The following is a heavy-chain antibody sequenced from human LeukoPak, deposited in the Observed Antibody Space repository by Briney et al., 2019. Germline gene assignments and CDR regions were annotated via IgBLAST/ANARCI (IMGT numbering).Heavy chain of an antibody. CDR2: ISGSGGST. CDR3: AKDGGRGDHEKDYYMDV. V-gene: IGHV3-23*01. CDR1: GFTFSSYA. J-gene: IGHJ6*03. D-gene: IGHD3-16*01. Sequence: GGSLRLSCAASGFTFSSYAMSWVRQAPGKGLKWVSAISGSGGSTYYADSVKGRFTISRDNSKNTLYLQMNSLRAEDTAVYYCAKDGGRGDHEKDYYMDVWGKGTTVTVSS.